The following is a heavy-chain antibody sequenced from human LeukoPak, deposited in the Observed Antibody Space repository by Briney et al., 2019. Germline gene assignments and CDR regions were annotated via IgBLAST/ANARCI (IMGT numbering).Heavy chain of an antibody. D-gene: IGHD3-3*01. CDR3: ARGPHTIFGVLV. Sequence: ASVKVSCKASGYTLTSYDINWVRQATGQGLEWMGWMNPNSGNTGYAQKFQGRVTMTRNTSISTAYMELSSLRSEDTAVYYCARGPHTIFGVLVWGQGTLVTVSS. CDR1: GYTLTSYD. CDR2: MNPNSGNT. V-gene: IGHV1-8*01. J-gene: IGHJ4*02.